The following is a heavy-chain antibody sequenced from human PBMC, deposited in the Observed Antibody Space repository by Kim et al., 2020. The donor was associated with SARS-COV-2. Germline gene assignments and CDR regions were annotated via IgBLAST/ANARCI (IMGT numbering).Heavy chain of an antibody. CDR3: ACSSTSCYELCAFDI. CDR2: IIPIFGTA. CDR1: GGTFSSYA. J-gene: IGHJ3*02. Sequence: SVKVSCKASGGTFSSYAISWVRQAPGQGLEWMGGIIPIFGTANYAQKFQGRVTITADESTSTAYMELSSLRSEDTAVYYCACSSTSCYELCAFDIWGQGTMVTVSS. D-gene: IGHD2-2*01. V-gene: IGHV1-69*13.